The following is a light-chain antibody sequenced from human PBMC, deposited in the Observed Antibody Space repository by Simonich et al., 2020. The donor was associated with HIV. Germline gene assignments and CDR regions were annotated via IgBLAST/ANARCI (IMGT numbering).Light chain of an antibody. CDR2: AAS. Sequence: IQMTQSPSSLSASVGNRVTIACRASQSISSYLNWYQQKPGKAPKLLIYAASSLQSGVPSRFRGSGSGTDFILTISSLQPEDFASYYCQQYYSTPPWTFGQGTKVEIK. CDR3: QQYYSTPPWT. J-gene: IGKJ1*01. V-gene: IGKV1-39*01. CDR1: QSISSY.